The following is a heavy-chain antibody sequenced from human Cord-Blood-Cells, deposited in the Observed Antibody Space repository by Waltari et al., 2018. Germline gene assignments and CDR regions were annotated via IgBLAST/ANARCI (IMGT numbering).Heavy chain of an antibody. CDR3: ARGGVRGENYYYYMDV. CDR1: GGSLSSYY. J-gene: IGHJ6*03. D-gene: IGHD3-10*01. V-gene: IGHV4-4*07. Sequence: QVQLQESGPGLVKPSETLSLTCPASGGSLSSYYWSWIRQPAGKGLEWIGRIDTSGSTNYNPSLKSRVTMSVDTSKNQFSLKLSSVTAADTAVYYCARGGVRGENYYYYMDVWGKGTTVTVSS. CDR2: IDTSGST.